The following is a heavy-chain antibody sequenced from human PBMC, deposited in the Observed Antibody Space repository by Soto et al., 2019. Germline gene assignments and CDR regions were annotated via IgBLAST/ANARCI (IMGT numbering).Heavy chain of an antibody. Sequence: EVQLLESGGGLVQPGGSLRLSCAASGFNFPAYDMNWVRQAPGKGLQWVSGLVGSGADINYADSVRGRFTVSRDHSRNTLYLQMNSLRDEDTAVYYCAKNLIANNVVGEPVAMWGRGTKVTVSS. V-gene: IGHV3-23*01. D-gene: IGHD3-16*01. J-gene: IGHJ3*02. CDR3: AKNLIANNVVGEPVAM. CDR1: GFNFPAYD. CDR2: LVGSGADI.